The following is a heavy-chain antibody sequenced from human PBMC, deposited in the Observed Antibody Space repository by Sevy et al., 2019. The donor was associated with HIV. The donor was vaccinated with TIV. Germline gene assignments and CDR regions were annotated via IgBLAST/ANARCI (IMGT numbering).Heavy chain of an antibody. J-gene: IGHJ4*02. V-gene: IGHV4-30-4*01. Sequence: SETLSLTCTVSGASISSGDDYWSWIRQPPGKGLEWIGYIYYSGSTYYNPSLKSRVTISVDTSKNQFSLKVRSVTAADTDVYYCARVRGYTHVYSFDYWGQGSLVTVSS. CDR2: IYYSGST. D-gene: IGHD5-18*01. CDR3: ARVRGYTHVYSFDY. CDR1: GASISSGDDY.